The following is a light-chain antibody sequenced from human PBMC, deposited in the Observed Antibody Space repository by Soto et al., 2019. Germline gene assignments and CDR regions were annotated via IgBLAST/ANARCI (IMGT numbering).Light chain of an antibody. V-gene: IGKV3-15*01. Sequence: EIVMTQSPATLSVSPGERATFSCRASQSVSSNLAWYQQKPGQAPRLLIYGASIRATGIPARFSGSGSGTEFTLTITSLQSEDFAVYYCQQSNNWPPITFGQGTRLEIK. CDR1: QSVSSN. J-gene: IGKJ5*01. CDR2: GAS. CDR3: QQSNNWPPIT.